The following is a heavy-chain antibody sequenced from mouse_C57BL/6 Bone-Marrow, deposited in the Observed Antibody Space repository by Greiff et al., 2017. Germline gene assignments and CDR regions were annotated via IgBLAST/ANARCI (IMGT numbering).Heavy chain of an antibody. J-gene: IGHJ3*01. CDR2: IHPNSGST. D-gene: IGHD1-1*01. CDR1: GYTFTSYW. V-gene: IGHV1-64*01. Sequence: QVQLQQPGAELVKPGASVKLSCKASGYTFTSYWMHWVKQRPGQGLEWIGMIHPNSGSTNYNEKFKSKATLTVDKSSSTAYMQLSSLPSEDSAVYYCARWYYYGSIWFAYWGQGTLVTVSA. CDR3: ARWYYYGSIWFAY.